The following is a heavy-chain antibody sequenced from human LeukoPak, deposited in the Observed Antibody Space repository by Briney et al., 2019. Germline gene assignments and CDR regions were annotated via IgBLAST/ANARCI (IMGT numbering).Heavy chain of an antibody. CDR2: IYWDDDK. CDR1: GGSVSSGSYY. Sequence: TLCLTCTVSGGSVSSGSYYWNWIRQPPGKALEWLALIYWDDDKRYSPSLKSRLTITKDTSKNQVVLTMTNMDPVDTATYYCAHRLRYCSGGSCYFSWFDPWGQGTLVTVSS. CDR3: AHRLRYCSGGSCYFSWFDP. V-gene: IGHV2-5*08. J-gene: IGHJ5*02. D-gene: IGHD2-15*01.